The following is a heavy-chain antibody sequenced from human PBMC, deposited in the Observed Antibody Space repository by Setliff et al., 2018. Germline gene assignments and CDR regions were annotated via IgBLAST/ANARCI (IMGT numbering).Heavy chain of an antibody. CDR2: IKSDGSSA. D-gene: IGHD4-17*01. CDR1: GFSFSTYW. Sequence: HPGGSLRLSCAASGFSFSTYWMHWVRQVPGKGLVWVSRIKSDGSSATYADSVKGRFTISRDNAKNTVSLQMNSLRAEDTAVYYCARGKDCGDNCDVGVDVWGQGTGVT. CDR3: ARGKDCGDNCDVGVDV. V-gene: IGHV3-74*01. J-gene: IGHJ3*01.